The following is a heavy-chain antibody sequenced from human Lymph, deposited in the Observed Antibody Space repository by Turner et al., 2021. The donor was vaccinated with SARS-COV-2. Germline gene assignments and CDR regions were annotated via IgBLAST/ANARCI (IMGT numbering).Heavy chain of an antibody. Sequence: EVQLVESGGGWVQLGGSLRPSCAASGFTVSSNYMTWVRQAPGKALGWSSVSYSCGSTDYADSVKCRVTTSSDKSQNTLYLQMNSLGADDTAVYYCARVLLDGDYFDYWGQGTLVTVSS. D-gene: IGHD2-8*01. CDR2: SYSCGST. CDR1: GFTVSSNY. V-gene: IGHV3-53*01. J-gene: IGHJ4*02. CDR3: ARVLLDGDYFDY.